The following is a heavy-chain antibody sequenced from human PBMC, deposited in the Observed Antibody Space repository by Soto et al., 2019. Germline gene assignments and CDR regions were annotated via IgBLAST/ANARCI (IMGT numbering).Heavy chain of an antibody. CDR1: GFTFSSYG. D-gene: IGHD3-10*01. CDR2: ISYDGSNK. CDR3: AKEAASWFGNVFDYYYGMDV. V-gene: IGHV3-30*18. J-gene: IGHJ6*02. Sequence: SLRLSCAASGFTFSSYGMHWVRQAPGKGLEWVAVISYDGSNKYYADSVKGRFTISRDNSKNTLYLQMNSLRAEDTAVYYCAKEAASWFGNVFDYYYGMDVWGQGTTVTVSS.